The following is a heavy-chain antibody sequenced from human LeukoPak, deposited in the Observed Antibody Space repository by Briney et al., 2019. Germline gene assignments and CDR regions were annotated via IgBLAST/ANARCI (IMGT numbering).Heavy chain of an antibody. CDR1: GFTVSNNY. J-gene: IGHJ4*02. CDR3: ARAGSSSWYNY. V-gene: IGHV3-53*01. CDR2: IYTDGST. Sequence: PGGSLRLSCAASGFTVSNNYMSWVRQAPGMGLEWVSVIYTDGSTYYANSVKGRFTISRDNSKDTVYLQMNSLRAEDTAVYYCARAGSSSWYNYWGQGTLVTVSS. D-gene: IGHD6-13*01.